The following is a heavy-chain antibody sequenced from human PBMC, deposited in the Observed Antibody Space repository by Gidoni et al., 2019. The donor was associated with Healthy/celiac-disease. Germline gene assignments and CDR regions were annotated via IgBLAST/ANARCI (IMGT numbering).Heavy chain of an antibody. Sequence: QVQLQQGGAGLLKPSETLSLTCAVYGGSFSGYYWSWIRQPQGKGLEWIGEINHSGSTNYNPSLKSRVTISVDTSKNQFSLKLSSVTAADTAVYYCARLTKYYDILTGYYEPVWGQGTTVTVSS. CDR2: INHSGST. D-gene: IGHD3-9*01. CDR3: ARLTKYYDILTGYYEPV. J-gene: IGHJ6*02. V-gene: IGHV4-34*01. CDR1: GGSFSGYY.